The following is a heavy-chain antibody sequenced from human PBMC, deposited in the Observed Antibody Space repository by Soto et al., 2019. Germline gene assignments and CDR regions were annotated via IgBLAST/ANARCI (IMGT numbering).Heavy chain of an antibody. CDR1: GYTFTGYY. CDR2: VNPNSGGT. Sequence: SVKVSCKASGYTFTGYYMQWVRPAPLQGREGMGWVNPNSGGTNYAQKCQGRVTMTRDTSISTAYLGLSRLRTDDEAVFFCARGGGNGCLFDSCGQRSLVIVSA. D-gene: IGHD2-15*01. J-gene: IGHJ4*02. CDR3: ARGGGNGCLFDS. V-gene: IGHV1-2*02.